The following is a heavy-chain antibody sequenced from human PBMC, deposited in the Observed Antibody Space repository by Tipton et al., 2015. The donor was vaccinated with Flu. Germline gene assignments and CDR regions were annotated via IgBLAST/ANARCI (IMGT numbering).Heavy chain of an antibody. V-gene: IGHV1-69*01. J-gene: IGHJ4*02. D-gene: IGHD3-22*01. CDR1: GGIFRTNA. CDR3: ARSVGYHYGYFDF. Sequence: QVQLVQSGAEVKKPGSSVKVSCKASGGIFRTNAISWVRQAPGQGLEWMGGIIAIFGTTNYAHRFQGRVTITADESTSTIYMDLSSLRSEDTAAYYCARSVGYHYGYFDFWGQGTLVTVSS. CDR2: IIAIFGTT.